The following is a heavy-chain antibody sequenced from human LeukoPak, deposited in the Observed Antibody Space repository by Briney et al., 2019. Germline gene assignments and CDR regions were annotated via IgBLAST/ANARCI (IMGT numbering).Heavy chain of an antibody. CDR2: ISSSSSYI. Sequence: KTGGSLRLACAASGFTFSSYSMNWVRQAPGKGLEWVSSISSSSSYIYYADSVKGRFTISRDNAKNSLYLQMNSLRAEDTAVYYCARETDNTWAYAFDIWGQGTMVTVSS. J-gene: IGHJ3*02. V-gene: IGHV3-21*01. D-gene: IGHD1-14*01. CDR3: ARETDNTWAYAFDI. CDR1: GFTFSSYS.